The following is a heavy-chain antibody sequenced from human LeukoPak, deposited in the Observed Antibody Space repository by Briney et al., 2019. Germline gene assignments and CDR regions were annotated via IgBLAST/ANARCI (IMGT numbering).Heavy chain of an antibody. CDR3: AKDKSSGWYLDYFDY. J-gene: IGHJ4*02. V-gene: IGHV3-30*18. CDR2: ISYDGINK. Sequence: GGSLRLSCAASGFTFRSYGMHWVRQAPGKGLEWVALISYDGINKYYADSVKGRFTISRDNSDNTLYLQMNSLRAEDTAMYYCAKDKSSGWYLDYFDYWGQGTLVIVSS. CDR1: GFTFRSYG. D-gene: IGHD6-19*01.